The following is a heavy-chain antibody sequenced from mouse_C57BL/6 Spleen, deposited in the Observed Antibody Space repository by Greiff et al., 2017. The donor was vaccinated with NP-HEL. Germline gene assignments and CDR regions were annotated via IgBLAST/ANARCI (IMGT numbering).Heavy chain of an antibody. V-gene: IGHV5-6*01. CDR2: ISSGGSYT. Sequence: EVMLVESGGDLVKPGGSLKLSCAASGFTFSSYGMSWVRQTPDKRLEWVATISSGGSYTYYPDSVKGRFTISRDNAKNTLYLQMSSLKSEDTAMYYCARHRGDYGYDERDYFDYWGQGTTLTVSS. D-gene: IGHD2-2*01. J-gene: IGHJ2*01. CDR1: GFTFSSYG. CDR3: ARHRGDYGYDERDYFDY.